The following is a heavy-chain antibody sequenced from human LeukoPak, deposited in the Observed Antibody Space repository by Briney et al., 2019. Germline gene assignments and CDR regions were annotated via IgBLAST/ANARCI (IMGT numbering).Heavy chain of an antibody. CDR1: GGSISSSSYY. V-gene: IGHV4-39*01. J-gene: IGHJ6*03. CDR2: IYYSGST. CDR3: ARLRRGYSGYDYGYYYYMDV. Sequence: PSETLSLTCTVSGGSISSSSYYWGWIRQPPGKGLEWMGSIYYSGSTYYNPSLKSRVTISVDTSKNQFSLKLSSVTAADTAVYYCARLRRGYSGYDYGYYYYMDVWGKGTTVTVSS. D-gene: IGHD5-12*01.